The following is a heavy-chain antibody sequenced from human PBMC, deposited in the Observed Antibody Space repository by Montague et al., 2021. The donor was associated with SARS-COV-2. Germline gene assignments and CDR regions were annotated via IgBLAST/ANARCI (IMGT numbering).Heavy chain of an antibody. CDR1: GYSISSGYY. J-gene: IGHJ6*02. V-gene: IGHV4-38-2*02. CDR3: AVNSNYYYYYGMDV. Sequence: SETLSLTCTVSGYSISSGYYWGWIRQPPGKGLEWIGIIHHSGSTYYTPSLKSRVTISVDTYKNQFSLKLSSVTAADTAVYYCAVNSNYYYYYGMDVWGQGTTVTVSS. CDR2: IHHSGST. D-gene: IGHD4-11*01.